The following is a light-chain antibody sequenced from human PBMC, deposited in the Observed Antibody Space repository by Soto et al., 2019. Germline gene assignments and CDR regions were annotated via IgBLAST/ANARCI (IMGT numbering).Light chain of an antibody. CDR3: SSYTSSRPPHGV. Sequence: QSALTQPASVSGSPGQSITISCTGTSSDVGGYNYVSWYQQHPGKAPKLMIYDVSNRPSGVSNRFSGSKSGNTASLTISGPQAEDEADYYCSSYTSSRPPHGVFGGGTQLTVL. CDR1: SSDVGGYNY. V-gene: IGLV2-14*01. J-gene: IGLJ2*01. CDR2: DVS.